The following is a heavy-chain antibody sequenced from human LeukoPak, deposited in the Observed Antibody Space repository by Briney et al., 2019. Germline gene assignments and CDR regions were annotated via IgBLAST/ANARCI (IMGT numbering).Heavy chain of an antibody. D-gene: IGHD2-21*01. CDR1: GGTFSSYA. CDR3: ARVGGEARDDAFDI. Sequence: SVKVSCKASGGTFSSYAISWVRQAPGQELEWMGRIIPILGIANYAQKFQGRVTITADKSTSTAYMELSSLRSEDTAVYYCARVGGEARDDAFDIWGQGTMVTVSS. V-gene: IGHV1-69*04. CDR2: IIPILGIA. J-gene: IGHJ3*02.